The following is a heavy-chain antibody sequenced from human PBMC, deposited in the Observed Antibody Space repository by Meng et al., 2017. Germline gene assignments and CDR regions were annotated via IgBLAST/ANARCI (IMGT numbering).Heavy chain of an antibody. CDR2: IYWNDDK. CDR1: GFSLSSSGVG. CDR3: AHIPYSSSWYEYFQH. V-gene: IGHV2-5*01. D-gene: IGHD6-13*01. J-gene: IGHJ1*01. Sequence: QITLKDSSPTLLKPTQTLPLTCTFSGFSLSSSGVGVGWIRQPPGKALEWLALIYWNDDKRYSPSLKSRLTITKDTSKNQVVLTMTNMDPVDTATYYCAHIPYSSSWYEYFQHWGQGTLVTVSS.